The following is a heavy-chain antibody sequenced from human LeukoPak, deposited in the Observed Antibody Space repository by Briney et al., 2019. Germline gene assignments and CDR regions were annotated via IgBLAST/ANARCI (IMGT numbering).Heavy chain of an antibody. V-gene: IGHV3-7*03. J-gene: IGHJ4*02. D-gene: IGHD3-3*01. Sequence: GGSLRLSCVASGLTFGKYWMSWVRQAPGKGLEWVANIKLDGSEKNYVDSVKGRSTISRDNTKNSLYLQMNSLRAEDTAVFYCARDQYDTWSRRGNFDSWGQGTLVIVSS. CDR2: IKLDGSEK. CDR3: ARDQYDTWSRRGNFDS. CDR1: GLTFGKYW.